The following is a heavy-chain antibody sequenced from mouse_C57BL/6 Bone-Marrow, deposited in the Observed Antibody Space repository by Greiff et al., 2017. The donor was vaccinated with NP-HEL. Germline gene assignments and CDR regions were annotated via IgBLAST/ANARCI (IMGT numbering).Heavy chain of an antibody. CDR3: ASDYDGRGFAY. CDR2: IYPGDGDT. D-gene: IGHD1-1*01. CDR1: GYAFSSSW. J-gene: IGHJ3*01. Sequence: QVQLQQSGPELVKPGASVKISCKASGYAFSSSWMNWVKQRPGKGLEWIGRIYPGDGDTNYNGKFKGKATLTADKSSSSAYMQLSSLTSEDSAVYFCASDYDGRGFAYWGQGTLVTVSA. V-gene: IGHV1-82*01.